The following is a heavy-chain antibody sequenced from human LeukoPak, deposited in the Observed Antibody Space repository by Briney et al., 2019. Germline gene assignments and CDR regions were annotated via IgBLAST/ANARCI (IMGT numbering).Heavy chain of an antibody. Sequence: GASVKVSCKASGYTFTGYYMHWVRQAPGQGLEWMGWINPNSGGTNYAQKFQGRVTMTRDTSISTAYVELSRLRSDDTAVYYCARVRYCSSTPYCFDYWGKGTLVTVSS. CDR3: ARVRYCSSTPYCFDY. J-gene: IGHJ4*02. V-gene: IGHV1-2*02. CDR1: GYTFTGYY. CDR2: INPNSGGT. D-gene: IGHD2-2*01.